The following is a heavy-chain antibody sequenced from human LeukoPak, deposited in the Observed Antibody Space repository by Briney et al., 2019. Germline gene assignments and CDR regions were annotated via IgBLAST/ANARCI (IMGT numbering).Heavy chain of an antibody. Sequence: PSETLSLTCTVSGGSISSYYWSWIRQSPGKGLECIGYIHYTGRTNYNPSLKSRVTISVETSKNQFSLKLKSVTAADTAVYYCARGGYYGSGNDFRFDPWGQGTLVTVSS. D-gene: IGHD3-10*01. CDR1: GGSISSYY. CDR3: ARGGYYGSGNDFRFDP. V-gene: IGHV4-59*01. CDR2: IHYTGRT. J-gene: IGHJ5*02.